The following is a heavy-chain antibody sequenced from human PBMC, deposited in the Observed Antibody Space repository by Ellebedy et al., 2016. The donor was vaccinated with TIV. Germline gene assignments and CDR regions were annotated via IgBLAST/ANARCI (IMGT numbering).Heavy chain of an antibody. Sequence: SVKVSXKASRGTFSSYAISWVRQAPGQGLEWMGGIIPIFGTANYAQKFQGRVTITADESTSTAYMELSSLRSEDTAVYYCARDYCGGDCYSDYWGQGTLVTVSS. CDR3: ARDYCGGDCYSDY. CDR2: IIPIFGTA. CDR1: RGTFSSYA. V-gene: IGHV1-69*13. J-gene: IGHJ4*02. D-gene: IGHD2-21*02.